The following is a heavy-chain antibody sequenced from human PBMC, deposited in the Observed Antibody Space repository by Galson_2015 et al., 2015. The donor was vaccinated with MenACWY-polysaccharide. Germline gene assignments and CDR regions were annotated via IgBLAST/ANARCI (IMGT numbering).Heavy chain of an antibody. J-gene: IGHJ6*02. V-gene: IGHV3-7*03. CDR3: ARGHYGLDV. CDR1: GFTFSSYW. CDR2: IKRDESEK. Sequence: SLRLSCAASGFTFSSYWTSWVRQAPGKGLEWVAHIKRDESEKYYVDSVKGRFAISRDNSKNSLYLQMNSLRAEDTAVYSCARGHYGLDVWGQGTTVIVSS.